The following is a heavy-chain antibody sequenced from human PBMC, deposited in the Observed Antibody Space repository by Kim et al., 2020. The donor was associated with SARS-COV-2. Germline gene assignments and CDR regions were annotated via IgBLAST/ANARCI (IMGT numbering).Heavy chain of an antibody. CDR2: ISSNGGST. Sequence: GGSLRLSCSASGFTFSSYAMHWVRQAPGKGLEYVSAISSNGGSTYYADSVNGRFTISRDNSKNTLYLQMSSLRAEDTAVYYCVKAGASYYYDSSGYSPFDYWGQGTLVTVSS. CDR3: VKAGASYYYDSSGYSPFDY. J-gene: IGHJ4*02. D-gene: IGHD3-22*01. V-gene: IGHV3-64D*09. CDR1: GFTFSSYA.